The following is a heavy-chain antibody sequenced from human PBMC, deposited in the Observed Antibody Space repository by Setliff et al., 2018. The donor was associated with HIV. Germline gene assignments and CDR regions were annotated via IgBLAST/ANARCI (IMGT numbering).Heavy chain of an antibody. V-gene: IGHV3-48*04. D-gene: IGHD4-4*01. CDR1: GFTFSSYG. CDR2: ISNGGSAK. CDR3: ARDRWADSNYYFDS. Sequence: PGGSLRLSCAASGFTFSSYGMNWVRQAPGKGLEWISYISNGGSAKYYTDSVEGRFTVSRDNAKNLLYLQMDSLKGEDTALYYCARDRWADSNYYFDSWGQGTLVTAPQ. J-gene: IGHJ4*02.